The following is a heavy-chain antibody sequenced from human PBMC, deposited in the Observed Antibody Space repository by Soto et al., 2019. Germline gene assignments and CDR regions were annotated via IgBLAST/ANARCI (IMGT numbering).Heavy chain of an antibody. V-gene: IGHV2-5*04. D-gene: IGHD6-13*01. Sequence: QITLKESGPTLVKPTQTLTLTCTFSGFSLSTSGVGVGWIRQPPGKGLEWLALIYRNDDKRYSPSLKSRLTITXDTPXNQXVLTXTXXDPVDTGXYFXXXXXXXXXXXXGNDAFDIWGQGSMVSVSS. CDR2: IYRNDDK. CDR3: XXXXXXXXXXXGNDAFDI. J-gene: IGHJ3*02. CDR1: GFSLSTSGVG.